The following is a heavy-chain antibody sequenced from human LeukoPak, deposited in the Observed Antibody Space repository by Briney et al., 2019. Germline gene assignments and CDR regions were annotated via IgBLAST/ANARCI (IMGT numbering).Heavy chain of an antibody. CDR3: TTEGYCSGGSCYGFDN. J-gene: IGHJ4*02. CDR2: IKSKTDGGTT. D-gene: IGHD2-15*01. Sequence: PGGSLRLSCAASGFTFSNAWVSWVRQAPGKGLEWVGRIKSKTDGGTTDYAAPVKGRFTISRDDSKNTLDLQMNSLKTEDSAVYYCTTEGYCSGGSCYGFDNWGQGTLVTVSS. CDR1: GFTFSNAW. V-gene: IGHV3-15*01.